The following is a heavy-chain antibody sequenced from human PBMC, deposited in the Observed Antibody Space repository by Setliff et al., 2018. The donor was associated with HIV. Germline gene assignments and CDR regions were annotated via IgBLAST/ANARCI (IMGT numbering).Heavy chain of an antibody. V-gene: IGHV1-18*01. D-gene: IGHD3-9*01. CDR1: GYIFTSYG. CDR2: SSADNGDT. Sequence: ASVKVSCKASGYIFTSYGISWVRQAPGEGLEWMGWSSADNGDTNYAQKIQGRVTITSDPVAPMVFLTLSSLRSEDTALYYCAREICITIFWGPEAGSCYFDYWGQGTLVTVSS. J-gene: IGHJ4*02. CDR3: AREICITIFWGPEAGSCYFDY.